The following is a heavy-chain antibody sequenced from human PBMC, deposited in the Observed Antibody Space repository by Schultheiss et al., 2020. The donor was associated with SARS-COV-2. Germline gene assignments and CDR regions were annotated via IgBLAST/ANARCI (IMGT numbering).Heavy chain of an antibody. Sequence: SQTLSLTCVVSGGSISSDTYYWSWIRQPPGKGLEWIGYVYFSGSTYYNPSLRSRVTISIDTSKNQFSLKLGSVTAADTAVYFCARATRVESLFSVRGGSFDFWGRGTQVTVSS. CDR3: ARATRVESLFSVRGGSFDF. V-gene: IGHV4-30-4*01. CDR2: VYFSGST. D-gene: IGHD5-24*01. J-gene: IGHJ4*02. CDR1: GGSISSDTYY.